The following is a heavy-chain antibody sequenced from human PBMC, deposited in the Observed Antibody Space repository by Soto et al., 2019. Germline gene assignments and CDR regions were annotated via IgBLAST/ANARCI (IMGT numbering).Heavy chain of an antibody. J-gene: IGHJ6*03. CDR2: ISNNGAHT. D-gene: IGHD6-13*01. V-gene: IGHV3-64*01. Sequence: EAERVESGGGLAQPGGSLRLSCAASGFTFSNYEMHWIRQAPGKGLEYVSGISNNGAHTDYAKSVKGRFTISRDNSENTLYLQMGSLRAEDMALYYCARRGYGSRWPNVYMDVWGKGTTVTVSS. CDR3: ARRGYGSRWPNVYMDV. CDR1: GFTFSNYE.